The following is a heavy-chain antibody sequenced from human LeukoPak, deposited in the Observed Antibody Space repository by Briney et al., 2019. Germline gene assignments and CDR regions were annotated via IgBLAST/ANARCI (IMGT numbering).Heavy chain of an antibody. J-gene: IGHJ3*02. CDR1: GFTFSSYA. V-gene: IGHV3-30-3*01. CDR2: ISYDGSNK. CDR3: ARETDGFDI. Sequence: PGGSLRLSCAASGFTFSSYAMHWVRQAPGKGLEWVAVISYDGSNKYYADSVKGRFTVSRDNAKHTLYLQMNSLRVEDTALYYCARETDGFDIWGQGTMVTVSS.